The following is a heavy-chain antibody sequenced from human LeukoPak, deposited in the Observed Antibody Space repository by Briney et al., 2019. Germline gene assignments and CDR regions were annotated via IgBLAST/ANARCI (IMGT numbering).Heavy chain of an antibody. J-gene: IGHJ5*02. D-gene: IGHD3-22*01. CDR2: ISGSGGST. V-gene: IGHV3-23*01. CDR1: GFTFSSYA. CDR3: AKLYYDSSGYYRRDNWFDP. Sequence: GGSLRLSCAASGFTFSSYAMSWVRQAPGKGLEWVSDISGSGGSTYYADSVKGRFTISRDNSKNTLYLQMNSLRAEDTAVYYCAKLYYDSSGYYRRDNWFDPWGQGTLVTASS.